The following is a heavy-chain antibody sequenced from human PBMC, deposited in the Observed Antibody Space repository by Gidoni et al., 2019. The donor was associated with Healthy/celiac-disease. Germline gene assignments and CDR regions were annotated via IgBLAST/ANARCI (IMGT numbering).Heavy chain of an antibody. J-gene: IGHJ5*02. V-gene: IGHV3-48*01. CDR2: ISSSSSTI. Sequence: EVQLVESGGGLVQPGGSLSLSCAASGFPFSSYSMNWVRQAPGKGLEWVSYISSSSSTIYYADSVKGRFTISRDNAKNSLYLQMNSLRAEDTAVYYCARENYDILTAPTNWFDPWGQGTLVTVSS. CDR1: GFPFSSYS. CDR3: ARENYDILTAPTNWFDP. D-gene: IGHD3-9*01.